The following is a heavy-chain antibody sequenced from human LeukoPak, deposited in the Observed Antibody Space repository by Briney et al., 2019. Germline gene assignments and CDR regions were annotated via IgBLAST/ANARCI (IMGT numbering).Heavy chain of an antibody. V-gene: IGHV3-74*01. Sequence: GGSLRLSCTASGFTLTNNWMPWVRQVPGKGLEWVSRVNTYGTNTNYADSVRGRFTISRDNAKNTLYLQMDSLRAEDSAIYYCAREFSPEDAFDLWGQGTRVTVSS. CDR1: GFTLTNNW. CDR3: AREFSPEDAFDL. CDR2: VNTYGTNT. J-gene: IGHJ3*01.